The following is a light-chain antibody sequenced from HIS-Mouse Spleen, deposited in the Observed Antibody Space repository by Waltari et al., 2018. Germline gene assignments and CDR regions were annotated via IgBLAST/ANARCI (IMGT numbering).Light chain of an antibody. CDR2: EGS. CDR1: SSDVGSYNL. Sequence: QSALTQPASVSGSPGQSITISCTGTSSDVGSYNLVSWYQQHPGKAPKLMIYEGSKRPSGFSNRFSGSKSGNTASMTISGLQAEDEADYYCCSYAGSSTYVFGTGTKVTVL. CDR3: CSYAGSSTYV. J-gene: IGLJ1*01. V-gene: IGLV2-23*01.